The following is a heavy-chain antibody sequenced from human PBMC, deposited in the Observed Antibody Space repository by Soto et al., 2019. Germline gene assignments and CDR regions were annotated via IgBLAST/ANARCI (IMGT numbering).Heavy chain of an antibody. CDR3: AARGVVLPAGTDALDV. Sequence: EVQLVESGGGLVQPGGSLRLSCAVSGFTVSSNYLGWVRQATGKGLELVSVIYSGGSTLSADSVKGRFTLSRDNYKNMVWFQMNSLKAEDTAVYYCAARGVVLPAGTDALDVWGQGTMVTVSS. V-gene: IGHV3-66*01. D-gene: IGHD2-2*01. CDR2: IYSGGST. CDR1: GFTVSSNY. J-gene: IGHJ3*01.